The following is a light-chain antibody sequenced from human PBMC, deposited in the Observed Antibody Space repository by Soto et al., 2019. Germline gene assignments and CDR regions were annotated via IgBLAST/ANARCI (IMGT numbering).Light chain of an antibody. CDR3: QHYGSSFT. Sequence: IVLTQSPVTLSLSPGDRATLSCRASQGVNSTYVAWYQQKPGQAPRLLIYAASIRATGIPDRFSGSGSGTDFILTISRLEPEDFVVYYCQHYGSSFTFGPGTKVDIK. J-gene: IGKJ3*01. V-gene: IGKV3-20*01. CDR1: QGVNSTY. CDR2: AAS.